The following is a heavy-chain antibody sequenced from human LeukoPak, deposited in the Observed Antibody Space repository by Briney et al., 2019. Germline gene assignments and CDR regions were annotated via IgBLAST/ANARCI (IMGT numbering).Heavy chain of an antibody. D-gene: IGHD3-22*01. J-gene: IGHJ4*02. CDR2: VNQIRGT. Sequence: SESLSLTCAVYGGSFSGYYWTWIRQPPGRGLEWIGEVNQIRGTNYNPSLKSRVTISIDTSKNQFSLQLSSVTAADTAVYYCARIREAEYYDTTSRDYWGQGALVTVSS. CDR3: ARIREAEYYDTTSRDY. V-gene: IGHV4-34*01. CDR1: GGSFSGYY.